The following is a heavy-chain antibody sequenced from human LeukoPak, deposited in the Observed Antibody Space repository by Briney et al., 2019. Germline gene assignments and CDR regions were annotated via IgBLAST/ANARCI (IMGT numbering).Heavy chain of an antibody. Sequence: SETLCLTCAVYGGSFGGYYWSWIRQPPGKGLEWIGEINHSGSTNYNPSLKSRVTMSVDTSKNQFSLKLSSVTAADTAVYYCAILYDFWSGYSTFDYWGQGTLVTVSS. CDR1: GGSFGGYY. CDR2: INHSGST. D-gene: IGHD3-3*01. CDR3: AILYDFWSGYSTFDY. J-gene: IGHJ4*02. V-gene: IGHV4-34*01.